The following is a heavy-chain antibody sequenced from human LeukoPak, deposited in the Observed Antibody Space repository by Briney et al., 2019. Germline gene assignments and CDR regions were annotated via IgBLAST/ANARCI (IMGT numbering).Heavy chain of an antibody. CDR2: IIPIFGTA. D-gene: IGHD6-19*01. Sequence: GAPVKVSCKASGGTFSSYAISWVRQAPGQGLEWMGGIIPIFGTANYAQKFQGRVTITADESTSTAYMELSSLRSEDTAVYYCAKMPYSSGWYGFDPWGQGTLVTVSS. CDR1: GGTFSSYA. J-gene: IGHJ5*02. CDR3: AKMPYSSGWYGFDP. V-gene: IGHV1-69*13.